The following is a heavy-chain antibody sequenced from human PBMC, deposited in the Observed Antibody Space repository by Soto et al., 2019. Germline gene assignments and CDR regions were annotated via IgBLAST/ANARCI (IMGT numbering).Heavy chain of an antibody. CDR1: GGSISSYY. V-gene: IGHV4-59*01. CDR3: ARGQDYYGSGSYYFDC. Sequence: PSETLSLTCTVSGGSISSYYWSWIRQPPGKGLEWIGYIYYSGSTNYNPSLKSRVTISVDTSKNQFSLKLSSVTAADTAVYYCARGQDYYGSGSYYFDCWGQGTLVTVSS. D-gene: IGHD3-10*01. J-gene: IGHJ4*02. CDR2: IYYSGST.